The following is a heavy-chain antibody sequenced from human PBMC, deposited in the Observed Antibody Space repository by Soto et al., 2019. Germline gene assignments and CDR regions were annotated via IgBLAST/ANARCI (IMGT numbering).Heavy chain of an antibody. Sequence: EVQLVESGGGLVQPGGSLRLSCAASGFTFRNYWMHWVRQTPEKGLVWVSRINTDGSDIKYADSVKGRFTISRDNAKNTLFLQRNSLRDEDTTVYFCATDNSVAGPTTFVSWGQGTLVNVS. J-gene: IGHJ4*02. V-gene: IGHV3-74*01. CDR1: GFTFRNYW. CDR3: ATDNSVAGPTTFVS. D-gene: IGHD6-19*01. CDR2: INTDGSDI.